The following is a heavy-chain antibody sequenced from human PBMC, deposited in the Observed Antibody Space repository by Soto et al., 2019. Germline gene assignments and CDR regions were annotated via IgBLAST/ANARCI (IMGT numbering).Heavy chain of an antibody. V-gene: IGHV4-30-4*01. CDR3: VRTARQGAVAPHWFDR. CDR2: VYYTGST. J-gene: IGHJ5*02. Sequence: SETLSLTCTVSGASIRSTDYYWSWIRQAPGKGLEWIGYVYYTGSTYYNPSLMSRLTISVDTSKNQFSLRLTSVTAAETAVYYCVRTARQGAVAPHWFDRWGQGTQVTVSS. D-gene: IGHD2-21*02. CDR1: GASIRSTDYY.